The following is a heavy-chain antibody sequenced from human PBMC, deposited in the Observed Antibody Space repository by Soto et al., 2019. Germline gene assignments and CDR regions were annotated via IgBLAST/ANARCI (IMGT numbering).Heavy chain of an antibody. CDR3: ARSGGYGDYVGY. CDR1: GFTFSRYN. Sequence: EVQLVESGGGLVQPGGSLRLSCAASGFTFSRYNMNWVRQAPGKGLEWVSYISSSIITIYYADSVKGRFTISRDNAKNSLYLQMNSLRAEDTAVYYCARSGGYGDYVGYWGQGTLVTVSS. D-gene: IGHD5-12*01. CDR2: ISSSIITI. J-gene: IGHJ4*02. V-gene: IGHV3-48*01.